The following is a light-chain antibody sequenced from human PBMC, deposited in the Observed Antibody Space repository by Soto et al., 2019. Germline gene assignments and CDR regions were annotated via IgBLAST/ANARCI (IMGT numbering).Light chain of an antibody. CDR2: RNN. CDR1: SSNIGSNY. Sequence: QSVLTQSPSASGTPGQRVTISCSGSSSNIGSNYVYWYQQLPGTAPRLLIQRNNERPSGVPDRFSGSKSGTSVSLAISGLRSDDEATYYCVAWDDTLDAQVFGGGTKLTVL. V-gene: IGLV1-47*01. CDR3: VAWDDTLDAQV. J-gene: IGLJ3*02.